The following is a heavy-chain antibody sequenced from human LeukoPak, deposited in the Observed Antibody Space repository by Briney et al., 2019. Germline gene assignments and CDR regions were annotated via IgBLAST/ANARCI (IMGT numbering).Heavy chain of an antibody. J-gene: IGHJ3*02. D-gene: IGHD6-13*01. CDR2: ISGSGGST. V-gene: IGHV3-23*01. Sequence: PGGSLRLSCAASGFTFSSHAMSWVRQAPGKGLEWVSAISGSGGSTYYPDSVKGRFTISRDNSKNTLYLQMKSLRAEDTAVYYCAKEIQYSSSWLAGGAFDIWGQGTMVTVSS. CDR3: AKEIQYSSSWLAGGAFDI. CDR1: GFTFSSHA.